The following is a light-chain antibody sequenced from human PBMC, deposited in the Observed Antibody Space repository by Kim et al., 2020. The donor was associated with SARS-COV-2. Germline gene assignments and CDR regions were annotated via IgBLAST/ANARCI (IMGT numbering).Light chain of an antibody. Sequence: ATLSLSPGERATLSCRASQSVGIYLAWYQQRHGQPPRLLICDASDRATGVPARFGGSGSGTTFTLTISSLEPEDFAVYYCQHLKTFGQGTKVDIK. V-gene: IGKV3-11*01. CDR3: QHLKT. J-gene: IGKJ1*01. CDR1: QSVGIY. CDR2: DAS.